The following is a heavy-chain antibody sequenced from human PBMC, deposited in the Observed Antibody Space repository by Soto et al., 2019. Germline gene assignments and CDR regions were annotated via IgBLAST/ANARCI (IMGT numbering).Heavy chain of an antibody. J-gene: IGHJ4*02. CDR3: ARDLGIGDYGMGYFDY. CDR2: IKQDGSEK. Sequence: GGSLRLSCAASGFTFSSYWMSWVRQAPGKGLEWVANIKQDGSEKYYVDSVKGRFTISRDNAKNSLYLQMNSLRAEDTAVYYCARDLGIGDYGMGYFDYWGQGTLVTVSS. D-gene: IGHD4-17*01. CDR1: GFTFSSYW. V-gene: IGHV3-7*01.